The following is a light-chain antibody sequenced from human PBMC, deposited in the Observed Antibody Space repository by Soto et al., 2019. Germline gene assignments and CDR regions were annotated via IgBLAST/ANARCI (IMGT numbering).Light chain of an antibody. V-gene: IGKV3-20*01. Sequence: EIVLTQSPGTLSLSPGEGATVSCRASQSVSNGALAWYQQKPDQAPSLLIFGASSRATDIPDRFSASGSGTHFTLTISRLEPEDFAVYYCHQYGDSAHTFGQGTKLDIK. CDR3: HQYGDSAHT. CDR1: QSVSNGA. J-gene: IGKJ2*01. CDR2: GAS.